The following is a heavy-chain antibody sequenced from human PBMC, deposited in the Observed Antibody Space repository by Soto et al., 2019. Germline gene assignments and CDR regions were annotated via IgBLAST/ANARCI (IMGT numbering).Heavy chain of an antibody. V-gene: IGHV3-72*01. CDR3: TRVFGSSWYQAFFDY. CDR1: GFTFSDHY. Sequence: EVQLVESGGGLVQPGGSLRLSCAASGFTFSDHYMDWVRQAPGKGLEWVGRTRNKANSYTTEYAASVKGRFTISRDDSKNSLFLQMNSLNTEDTAVYYCTRVFGSSWYQAFFDYWGQGTLVTVSS. D-gene: IGHD6-13*01. J-gene: IGHJ4*02. CDR2: TRNKANSYTT.